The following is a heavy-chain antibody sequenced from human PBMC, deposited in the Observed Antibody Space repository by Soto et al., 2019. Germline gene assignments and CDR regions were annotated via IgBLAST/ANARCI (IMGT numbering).Heavy chain of an antibody. Sequence: EAELLESGGGLVQPGGSLRLSCAASGYMFSRYAMTWIRQAPGKGLEWVSTISGSGELTYFADSVKGRCTISRDNSKNTLYLQMNSLRAEDTAVYYCAKRGDCTSTSCRGAFDPWGQGTLVTVSS. CDR1: GYMFSRYA. V-gene: IGHV3-23*01. CDR2: ISGSGELT. J-gene: IGHJ5*02. D-gene: IGHD2-2*01. CDR3: AKRGDCTSTSCRGAFDP.